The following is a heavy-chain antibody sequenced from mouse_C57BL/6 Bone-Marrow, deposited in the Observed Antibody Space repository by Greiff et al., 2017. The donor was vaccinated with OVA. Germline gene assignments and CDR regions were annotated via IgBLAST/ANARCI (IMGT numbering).Heavy chain of an antibody. J-gene: IGHJ2*01. CDR3: ARRYYYGSSSYYFDY. Sequence: VQLQQPGAELVKPGASVKMSCKASGYTFTSYWITWVKQRPGQGLEWIGDIYPGSGSTNYNEKFKSKATLTVDTSSSTAYMQLSSLTSEDSAVYYCARRYYYGSSSYYFDYWGQGTTLTVSS. CDR1: GYTFTSYW. CDR2: IYPGSGST. V-gene: IGHV1-55*01. D-gene: IGHD1-1*01.